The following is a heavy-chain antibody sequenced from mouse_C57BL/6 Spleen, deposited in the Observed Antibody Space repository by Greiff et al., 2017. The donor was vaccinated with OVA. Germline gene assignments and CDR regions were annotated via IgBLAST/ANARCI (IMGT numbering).Heavy chain of an antibody. J-gene: IGHJ2*01. CDR2: ISDGGSYT. Sequence: EVMLVESGGGLVKPGGSLKLSCAASGFTFSSYAMSWVRQTPEKRLEWVATISDGGSYTYYPDNVKGRFTISRDNAKNNLYLQMSHLKSEDTAMYYCARYGYDARDYWGQGTTLTVSS. D-gene: IGHD2-2*01. CDR1: GFTFSSYA. CDR3: ARYGYDARDY. V-gene: IGHV5-4*03.